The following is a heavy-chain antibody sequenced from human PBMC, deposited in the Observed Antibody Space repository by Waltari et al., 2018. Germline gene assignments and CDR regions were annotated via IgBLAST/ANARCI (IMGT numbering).Heavy chain of an antibody. CDR3: VRGVAVAGNPNWFDP. CDR2: ITGEGGGT. J-gene: IGHJ5*02. Sequence: EVQLVESGGGLVQPGGSLTLSCAASGFSFSTYWLHWVRQAPGKGPVGVYRITGEGGGTGDADSGKGRFTISRDNAKNTVYLQMNSLRAEDSAFYYCVRGVAVAGNPNWFDPWGQGTLVTVSS. V-gene: IGHV3-74*01. D-gene: IGHD6-19*01. CDR1: GFSFSTYW.